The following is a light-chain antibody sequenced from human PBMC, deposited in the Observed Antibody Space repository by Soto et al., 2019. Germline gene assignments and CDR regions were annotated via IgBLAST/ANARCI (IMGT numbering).Light chain of an antibody. CDR2: AAS. CDR1: QGIASN. CDR3: QHYKNAPPGLA. J-gene: IGKJ4*01. V-gene: IGKV1-27*01. Sequence: DIQMTQSPSSLSASVGDTVTITCRASQGIASNLAWYQQRPGKVPRLLIFAASTLQSGVPSRFSGSGSGTDFTLTISSLQPEDVATYHCQHYKNAPPGLAFGGGTKVEVK.